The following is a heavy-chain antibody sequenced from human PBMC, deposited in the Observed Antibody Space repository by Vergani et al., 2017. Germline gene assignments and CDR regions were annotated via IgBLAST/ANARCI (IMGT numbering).Heavy chain of an antibody. J-gene: IGHJ5*02. CDR1: GVSVSSTAFY. D-gene: IGHD3/OR15-3a*01. CDR2: IYGSGNN. Sequence: QVQLQESGPGLVKPSQTLSLTCSVSGVSVSSTAFYWNWIRQPAGKGLEWIGRIYGSGNNNYNPSLESRVTISRDTSKNQFSLKVNSVTAADTAVYYCARGETRTGWLDPWGQETQVIVSS. V-gene: IGHV4-61*02. CDR3: ARGETRTGWLDP.